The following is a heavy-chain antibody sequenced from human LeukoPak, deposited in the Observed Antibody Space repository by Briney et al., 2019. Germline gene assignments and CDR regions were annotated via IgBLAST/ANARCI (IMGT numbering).Heavy chain of an antibody. Sequence: PSETLSLTCTVSGGSISSYYWSWIRQPPGKGLEWIGYIYYGGSTNYNPSLKSRVTISVDTSKNQFSLKLSSVTAADTAVYYCASILYSSGWSFDYWGQGTLVTVSS. CDR3: ASILYSSGWSFDY. J-gene: IGHJ4*02. CDR1: GGSISSYY. D-gene: IGHD6-19*01. CDR2: IYYGGST. V-gene: IGHV4-59*08.